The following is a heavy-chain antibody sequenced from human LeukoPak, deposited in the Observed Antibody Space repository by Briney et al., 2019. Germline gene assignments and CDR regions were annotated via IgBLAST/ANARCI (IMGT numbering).Heavy chain of an antibody. D-gene: IGHD2-2*01. CDR3: AREPAARGYFDY. CDR2: ISYDGSNK. V-gene: IGHV3-30-3*01. Sequence: SCKASGGTFSSYAMHWVRQAPGKGLEWVAVISYDGSNKYYADSVKGRFTISRDNSKNTLYLQMNSLRAEDTAVYYCAREPAARGYFDYWGQGTLVTVSS. CDR1: GGTFSSYA. J-gene: IGHJ4*02.